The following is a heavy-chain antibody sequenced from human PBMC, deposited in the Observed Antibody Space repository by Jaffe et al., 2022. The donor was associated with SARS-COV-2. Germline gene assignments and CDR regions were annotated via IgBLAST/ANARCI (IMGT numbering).Heavy chain of an antibody. CDR1: GFTFHDYA. CDR2: ISGNSGSI. V-gene: IGHV3-9*01. Sequence: EVQLVESGGGLIQPGRSLRLSCAASGFTFHDYAMHWVRQAPGKGLEWVSGISGNSGSIGYADSVKGRFTISRDNAKNSLYVQMNSLRADDTALYYCVRSAAPEDYYMGVWGKGTTVTVSS. J-gene: IGHJ6*03. CDR3: VRSAAPEDYYMGV.